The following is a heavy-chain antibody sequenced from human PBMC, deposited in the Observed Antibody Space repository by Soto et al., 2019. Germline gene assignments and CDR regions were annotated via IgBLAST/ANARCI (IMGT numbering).Heavy chain of an antibody. CDR3: ARDAPLYCSGGSCYGGWLDP. V-gene: IGHV3-66*01. Sequence: GGDLRLSCAAFGFTVSSNYMTWVLQAPLNGQEWVSVSYSGGSTYYADSVKGRFTISRDNSKNTLYLQMNGLRAEDTAVYYCARDAPLYCSGGSCYGGWLDPWGQGTLVTVSS. CDR2: SYSGGST. D-gene: IGHD2-15*01. J-gene: IGHJ5*02. CDR1: GFTVSSNY.